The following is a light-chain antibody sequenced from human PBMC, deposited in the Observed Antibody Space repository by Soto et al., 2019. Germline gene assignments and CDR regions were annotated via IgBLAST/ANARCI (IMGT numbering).Light chain of an antibody. CDR3: QNYNSSPLA. Sequence: EIQMTQSPATLSASAGDRVTLTCRASQSIFPFLAWYQQKPGNSPRLLIYGASTLPPGIPARFSGSGSATDFTLTITSLQSEDVAIYYCQNYNSSPLAFGRGTKVEI. V-gene: IGKV1-27*01. J-gene: IGKJ4*01. CDR1: QSIFPF. CDR2: GAS.